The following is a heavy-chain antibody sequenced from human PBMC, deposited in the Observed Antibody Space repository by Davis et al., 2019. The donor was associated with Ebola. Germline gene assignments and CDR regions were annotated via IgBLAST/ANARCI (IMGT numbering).Heavy chain of an antibody. CDR2: INWNSGVI. Sequence: PGGSLRLSCAASGFTFNDYAMHWVRQAPGKGLEWVSGINWNSGVIDYADSVKGRFSISRDNAKNSLFLQVNSLRPEDTAFYYCARLGAYGDDSPIWGQGTIVTVSS. V-gene: IGHV3-9*01. CDR1: GFTFNDYA. CDR3: ARLGAYGDDSPI. D-gene: IGHD4-17*01. J-gene: IGHJ3*02.